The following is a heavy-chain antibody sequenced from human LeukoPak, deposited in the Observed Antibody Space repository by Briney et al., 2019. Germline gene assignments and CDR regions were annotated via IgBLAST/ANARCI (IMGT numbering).Heavy chain of an antibody. CDR3: ASFRGYSDYDSDY. Sequence: PGGSLRLSCAASGFTFITYAMHWVRQAPGKGLEWVAVISDDGSNKYYADSVKGRFTISRDNSKNTLYLQMNSLRPEDAAVYFCASFRGYSDYDSDYWGQGTLVTVSS. J-gene: IGHJ4*02. D-gene: IGHD5-12*01. CDR1: GFTFITYA. CDR2: ISDDGSNK. V-gene: IGHV3-30*04.